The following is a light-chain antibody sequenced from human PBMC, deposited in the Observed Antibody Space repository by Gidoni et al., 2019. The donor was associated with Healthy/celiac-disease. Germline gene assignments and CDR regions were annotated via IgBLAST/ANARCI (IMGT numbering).Light chain of an antibody. CDR2: QDS. V-gene: IGLV3-1*01. J-gene: IGLJ1*01. Sequence: SYELTQPPSVSVSPGQTDSITCSGDKLWDKYACWYQQKPGQSPVLVIYQDSKRPSGIPERFSGSNSGNTATLTISGTQAMDEADYYCQAWDSSTLYVFGTGTKVTVL. CDR1: KLWDKY. CDR3: QAWDSSTLYV.